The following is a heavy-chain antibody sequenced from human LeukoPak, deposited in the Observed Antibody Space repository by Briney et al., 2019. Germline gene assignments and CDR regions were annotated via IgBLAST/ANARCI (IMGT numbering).Heavy chain of an antibody. D-gene: IGHD4-11*01. J-gene: IGHJ6*03. CDR1: GFTLSHYT. V-gene: IGHV3-21*01. Sequence: GGSLRLSCAACGFTLSHYTIGWVRQAPGKGLERVASITSGSSHIYYADSVKGRFTISRDNAKNEVYLQMNSLRGEDTAIYYCARVMMGATVTTFHYYCMDVWGVGTAVTVSS. CDR3: ARVMMGATVTTFHYYCMDV. CDR2: ITSGSSHI.